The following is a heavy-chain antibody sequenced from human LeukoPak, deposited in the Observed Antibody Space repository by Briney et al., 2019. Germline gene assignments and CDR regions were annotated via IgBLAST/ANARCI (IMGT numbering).Heavy chain of an antibody. V-gene: IGHV4-34*01. CDR2: INHSGST. CDR1: GGSFSGYY. CDR3: ARGITIFGVVDAFDI. J-gene: IGHJ3*02. D-gene: IGHD3-3*01. Sequence: SETLSLTCAVYGGSFSGYYWSWLRQPPGKGLEWIGEINHSGSTNYNPSLKSRVTISVDTSKNQFSLKLSSVTAADTAVYYCARGITIFGVVDAFDIWGQGTMVTVSS.